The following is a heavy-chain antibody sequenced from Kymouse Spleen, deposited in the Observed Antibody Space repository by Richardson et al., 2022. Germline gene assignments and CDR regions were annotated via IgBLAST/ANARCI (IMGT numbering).Heavy chain of an antibody. Sequence: EVQLVESGGGLVKPGGSLRLSCAASGFTFSNAWMSWVRQAPGKGLEWVGRIKSKTDGGTTDYAAPVKGRFTISRDDSKNTLYLQMNSLKTEDTAVYYCTTDRVWVVGATTIDYWGQGTLVTVSS. CDR2: IKSKTDGGTT. CDR3: TTDRVWVVGATTIDY. D-gene: IGHD1-26*01. V-gene: IGHV3-15*01. J-gene: IGHJ4*02. CDR1: GFTFSNAW.